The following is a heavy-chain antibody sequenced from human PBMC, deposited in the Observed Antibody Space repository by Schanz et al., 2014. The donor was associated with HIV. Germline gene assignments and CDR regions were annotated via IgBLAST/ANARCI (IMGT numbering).Heavy chain of an antibody. D-gene: IGHD3-10*01. CDR2: ISGHGATR. V-gene: IGHV3-11*01. CDR1: WFTLSDNY. CDR3: ARVFGRTYGLPEY. Sequence: VQLGGSGGGFVKAGGVLRLSCGASWFTLSDNYMSWIRPPPGKGREKLSYISGHGATREYADSVKGRFTISRDNARTSLYLQMNSLRAEDTAVYYCARVFGRTYGLPEYWGQGTLVTVSS. J-gene: IGHJ4*02.